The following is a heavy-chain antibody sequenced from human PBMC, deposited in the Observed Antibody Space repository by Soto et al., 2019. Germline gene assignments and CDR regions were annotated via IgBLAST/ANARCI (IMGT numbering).Heavy chain of an antibody. D-gene: IGHD3-16*01. CDR2: INHSGST. V-gene: IGHV4-34*01. J-gene: IGHJ4*02. CDR3: ASLSRGNY. CDR1: GGSFSGYY. Sequence: LSLTCAVYGGSFSGYYWSWIRQPPGKGLEWIGEINHSGSTNYNPSLKSRVTISVDTSKNQFSLKLSSVTAADTAVYYCASLSRGNYWGQGTLITVSS.